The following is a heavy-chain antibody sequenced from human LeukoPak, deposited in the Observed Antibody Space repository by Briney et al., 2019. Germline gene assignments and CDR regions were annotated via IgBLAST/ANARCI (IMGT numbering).Heavy chain of an antibody. Sequence: GASAKVSCTASGYTFTSYGISWVRQAPGQGLEWMGWISAYNGNTNYAQKLQGRVTMTTDTSTSTAYMELRSLRSDDTAVYYCARARIGYCSSTSCYPPDYWGQGTLVTVSS. J-gene: IGHJ4*02. CDR3: ARARIGYCSSTSCYPPDY. CDR1: GYTFTSYG. D-gene: IGHD2-2*01. CDR2: ISAYNGNT. V-gene: IGHV1-18*01.